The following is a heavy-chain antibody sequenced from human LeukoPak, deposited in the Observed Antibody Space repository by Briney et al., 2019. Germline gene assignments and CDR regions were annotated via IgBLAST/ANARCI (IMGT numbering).Heavy chain of an antibody. J-gene: IGHJ4*02. CDR3: ARENRSGYSSRFDY. CDR2: IYTSGST. CDR1: GGSISSYY. Sequence: SETLSLTCTVSGGSISSYYWSWIRQPAGKGLEWIGRIYTSGSTNYSPSLKSRVTMSVDTSKNQFSLKLSSVTAADTAVYYCARENRSGYSSRFDYWGQGTLVTVSS. V-gene: IGHV4-4*07. D-gene: IGHD5-18*01.